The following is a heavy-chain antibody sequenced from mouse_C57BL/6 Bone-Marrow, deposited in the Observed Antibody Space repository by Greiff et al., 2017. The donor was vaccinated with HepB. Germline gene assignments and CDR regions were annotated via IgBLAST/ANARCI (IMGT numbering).Heavy chain of an antibody. V-gene: IGHV5-12*01. J-gene: IGHJ2*01. D-gene: IGHD1-1*01. CDR3: ARHVRIYYYGSSYGYFDY. CDR2: ISNGGGST. Sequence: EVQRVESGGGLVQPGGSLKLSCAASGFTFSDYYMYWVRQTPEKRLEWVAYISNGGGSTYYPDTVKGRFTISRDNAKNTLYLQMSRLKSEDTAMYYCARHVRIYYYGSSYGYFDYWGQGTTLTVSS. CDR1: GFTFSDYY.